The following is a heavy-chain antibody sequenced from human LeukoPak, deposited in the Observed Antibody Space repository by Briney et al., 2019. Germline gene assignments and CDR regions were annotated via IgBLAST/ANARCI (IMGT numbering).Heavy chain of an antibody. CDR3: ARAYSSGWYRGPYFDY. D-gene: IGHD6-19*01. CDR1: GYTFTGYY. Sequence: ASVKVSCKASGYTFTGYYMHWVRQAPGQGLEWMGWINPNGGGTNYAQKFQGRVTMTRDTSISTAYMELSRLRSDDTAVYYCARAYSSGWYRGPYFDYWGQGTLVTVSS. V-gene: IGHV1-2*02. J-gene: IGHJ4*02. CDR2: INPNGGGT.